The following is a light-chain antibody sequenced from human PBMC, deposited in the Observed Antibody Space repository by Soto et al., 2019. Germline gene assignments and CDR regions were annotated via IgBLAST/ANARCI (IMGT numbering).Light chain of an antibody. V-gene: IGKV1-39*01. CDR3: QQSHGIPYT. Sequence: DIQMTQSPSSLSASVGDRVTITCRASQTISTYLNWYQQKPGQAPKLLIYAASSLHSGVPSRFSGSGYGTDFTLTVSSLQPEDVATYYCQQSHGIPYTFGQGTRLEIK. CDR1: QTISTY. J-gene: IGKJ2*01. CDR2: AAS.